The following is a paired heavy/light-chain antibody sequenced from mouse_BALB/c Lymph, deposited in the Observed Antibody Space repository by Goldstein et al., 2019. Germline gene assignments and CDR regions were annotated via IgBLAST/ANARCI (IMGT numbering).Heavy chain of an antibody. CDR1: GFTFSDYW. Sequence: EVKLDETGGGLVQPGRPMKLSCVASGFTFSDYWMNWVRQSPEKGLEWVAQIRNKPYNYETYYSDSVKGRFTISRDDSKSSVYLQMNNLRAEDMGIYYCTGRRFAYWGQGTLVTVSA. CDR3: TGRRFAY. D-gene: IGHD2-12*01. V-gene: IGHV6-7*02. CDR2: IRNKPYNYET. J-gene: IGHJ3*01.
Light chain of an antibody. J-gene: IGKJ4*01. V-gene: IGKV10-94*01. CDR3: QQYSKLPFT. Sequence: DIQMTQTTSSLSASLGDRVTISCSASQGISNYLNWYQQKPDGTVKLLIYYTSSLHSGVPSRFSGSGSGTDYSLTISNLEPEDIATYYCQQYSKLPFTFGSGTKLEIK. CDR1: QGISNY. CDR2: YTS.